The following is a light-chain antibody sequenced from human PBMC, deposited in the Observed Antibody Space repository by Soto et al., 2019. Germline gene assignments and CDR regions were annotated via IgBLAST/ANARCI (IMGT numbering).Light chain of an antibody. CDR2: AAS. Sequence: DSQLTQSPSFRPASLPHTVPITCRARQTVSRYLTWYQQKPGPAPKLLIYAASTLHTGVPSRFSGRGSGTDFTLTINSLQPEDFADYFCQQNYSTPWTFGQGTKVDIK. J-gene: IGKJ1*01. CDR1: QTVSRY. V-gene: IGKV1-39*01. CDR3: QQNYSTPWT.